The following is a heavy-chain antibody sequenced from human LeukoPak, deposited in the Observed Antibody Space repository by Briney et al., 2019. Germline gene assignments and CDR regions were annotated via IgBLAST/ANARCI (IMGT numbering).Heavy chain of an antibody. D-gene: IGHD4-23*01. V-gene: IGHV3-23*01. J-gene: IGHJ3*02. Sequence: GGPLRLSCAASGFTFSRYAMSWVRQAPGKGMGWVSAISGSGGSTYYADCVKGRFTISRDNSKNTLYLQMNSLRAEDTAVYYCAKAGCNSLRLMTFDIWGQGTMVTVSS. CDR1: GFTFSRYA. CDR3: AKAGCNSLRLMTFDI. CDR2: ISGSGGST.